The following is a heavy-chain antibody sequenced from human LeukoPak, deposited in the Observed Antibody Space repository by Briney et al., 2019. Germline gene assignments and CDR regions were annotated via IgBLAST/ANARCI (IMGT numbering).Heavy chain of an antibody. J-gene: IGHJ3*02. Sequence: ASVKVSCKASGYTFTSYGISWVRQAPGQGLELIVCISAYNGNTNYAQKLQGRVTITTDTSTSTAYMELRSLRSDETAVYYCARDPPFLGPQLLWFGAPDAFDIWGQGTMVTVSS. CDR1: GYTFTSYG. V-gene: IGHV1-18*01. CDR2: ISAYNGNT. CDR3: ARDPPFLGPQLLWFGAPDAFDI. D-gene: IGHD3-10*01.